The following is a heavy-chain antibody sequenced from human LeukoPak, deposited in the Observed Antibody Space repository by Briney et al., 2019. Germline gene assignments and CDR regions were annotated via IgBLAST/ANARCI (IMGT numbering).Heavy chain of an antibody. J-gene: IGHJ4*02. CDR2: INPNSGGT. Sequence: ASVKVSCKASGYTFTGYYMHWVRQAPGQGLEWVGWINPNSGGTNYAQKFQGRVTMTRDTSISTAYMELSRLRSDDTAVYYCARDSSGYYSGFDYWGQGTLVTVSS. V-gene: IGHV1-2*02. CDR1: GYTFTGYY. D-gene: IGHD3-22*01. CDR3: ARDSSGYYSGFDY.